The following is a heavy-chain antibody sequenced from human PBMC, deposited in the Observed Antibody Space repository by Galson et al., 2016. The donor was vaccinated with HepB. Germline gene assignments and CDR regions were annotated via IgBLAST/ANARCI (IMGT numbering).Heavy chain of an antibody. CDR1: GFSFSDYY. CDR3: ARVEYSGSYSGCDY. CDR2: ITTSSNYT. D-gene: IGHD1-26*01. V-gene: IGHV3-11*06. J-gene: IGHJ4*02. Sequence: SLRLSCAASGFSFSDYYMSWIRQAPGKGLEWVSYITTSSNYTSYADSVKGRFTISRDNAKNSLYLQMISLRAEDTAVYYCARVEYSGSYSGCDYWGQGARVTVSS.